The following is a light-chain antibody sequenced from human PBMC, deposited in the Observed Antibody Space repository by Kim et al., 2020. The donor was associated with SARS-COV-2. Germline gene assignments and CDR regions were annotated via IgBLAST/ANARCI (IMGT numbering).Light chain of an antibody. CDR3: QQSYYIPLT. V-gene: IGKV1-39*01. CDR1: QSMSNY. Sequence: SASVGDRVTITCRASQSMSNYLNWYQQKPGKAPKLLIYAASSLHSGVPSRFSGSGSGTDFTLTISSLQPEDFATYYCQQSYYIPLTFGGGTKLEI. CDR2: AAS. J-gene: IGKJ4*01.